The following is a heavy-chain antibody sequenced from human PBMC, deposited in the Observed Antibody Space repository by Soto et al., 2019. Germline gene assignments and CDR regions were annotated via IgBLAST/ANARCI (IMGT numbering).Heavy chain of an antibody. CDR2: IYSGGST. D-gene: IGHD2-21*01. CDR1: GFTVSSNY. V-gene: IGHV3-53*04. Sequence: EVQLVESGGGLVQPGGSLRLSCAASGFTVSSNYMSWVRQAPGKGLEWVSVIYSGGSTYYADSVKGRFTISRHNSKNTLSLQRNSLRAEDTAVYYCARGDGGGYYYYGMDVWGQGTTVTVSS. J-gene: IGHJ6*02. CDR3: ARGDGGGYYYYGMDV.